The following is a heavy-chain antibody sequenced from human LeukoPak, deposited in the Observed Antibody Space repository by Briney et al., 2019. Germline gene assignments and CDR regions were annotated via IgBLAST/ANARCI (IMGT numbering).Heavy chain of an antibody. D-gene: IGHD5-18*01. CDR2: ISSSSSYT. V-gene: IGHV3-11*06. CDR1: GFTFSDYY. CDR3: ARGSRRGYSYGYEVLDY. J-gene: IGHJ4*02. Sequence: KTGGSLSLPCAASGFTFSDYYMSWIRQAPGKGLEWVSYISSSSSYTNYADSVKGRFTISRDNAKNSLYLQMNSLRAEDTAVYYCARGSRRGYSYGYEVLDYWGQGTLVTVSS.